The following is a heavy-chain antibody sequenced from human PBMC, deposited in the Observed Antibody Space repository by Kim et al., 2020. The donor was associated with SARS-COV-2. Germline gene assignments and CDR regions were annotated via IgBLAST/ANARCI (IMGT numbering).Heavy chain of an antibody. CDR1: GGSISSSSYY. CDR3: ARHQEYSSGWYREDAFDI. J-gene: IGHJ3*02. D-gene: IGHD6-19*01. CDR2: IYYSGST. V-gene: IGHV4-39*01. Sequence: SETLSLTCTVSGGSISSSSYYWGWIRQPPGKGLEWIGSIYYSGSTYYNPSLKSRVTISVDTSKNQFSLKLSSVTAADTAVYYCARHQEYSSGWYREDAFDIWGQGTMVTVSS.